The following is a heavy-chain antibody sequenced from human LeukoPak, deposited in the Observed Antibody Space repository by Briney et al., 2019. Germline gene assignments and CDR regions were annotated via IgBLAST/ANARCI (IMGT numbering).Heavy chain of an antibody. D-gene: IGHD1-20*01. CDR3: ARGGITGTTRGPTRLNDAFDI. V-gene: IGHV1-2*04. CDR2: TNLTVGGT. J-gene: IGHJ3*02. Sequence: ASVKVSCKASGYTFTGYYMHWVRQAPGQGLGWMEGTNLTVGGTNYAQKFQGWVTMTRDTSISTAYMELSRLRSDDTAVYYCARGGITGTTRGPTRLNDAFDIWGQGTMVTVSS. CDR1: GYTFTGYY.